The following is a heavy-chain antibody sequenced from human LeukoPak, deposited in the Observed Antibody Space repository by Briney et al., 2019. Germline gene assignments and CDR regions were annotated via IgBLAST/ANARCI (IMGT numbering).Heavy chain of an antibody. V-gene: IGHV3-23*01. D-gene: IGHD3-22*01. CDR2: ISGSDGST. CDR1: GFMFSSYA. J-gene: IGHJ4*02. CDR3: ARSTYYYDSSGYFSPRQTYYFDY. Sequence: GGSLRLSCAASGFMFSSYAMSWVRQAPGKGLEWVSGISGSDGSTYYADSVKGRFTISRDNAKNSLYLQMNSLRAEDTAVYYCARSTYYYDSSGYFSPRQTYYFDYWGQGTLVTVSS.